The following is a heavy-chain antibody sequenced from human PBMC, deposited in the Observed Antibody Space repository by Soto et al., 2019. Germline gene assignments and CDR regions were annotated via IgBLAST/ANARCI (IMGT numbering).Heavy chain of an antibody. J-gene: IGHJ6*03. CDR3: ARHTSGYGNYYYYYMDV. D-gene: IGHD5-12*01. Sequence: SETLSLTCTVSGGSISSSSYYWGWIRQPPGKGLEWIGSIYYSGSTYYNPSLKSRVTISVDTSKNQFSLKLSSVTAADTAVYYCARHTSGYGNYYYYYMDVWGKGTTVTVSS. CDR1: GGSISSSSYY. V-gene: IGHV4-39*01. CDR2: IYYSGST.